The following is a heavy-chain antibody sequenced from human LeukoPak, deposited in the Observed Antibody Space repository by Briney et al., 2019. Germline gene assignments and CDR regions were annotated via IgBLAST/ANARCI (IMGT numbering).Heavy chain of an antibody. CDR3: TTASAHRDY. CDR2: IKSKTDGGTT. Sequence: GGSLRLSCAASGFTFSNAWMSWVRQAPGKGLEWVGCIKSKTDGGTTDYAAPVKGRFTISRDDSKNTLYLQMNSLKTEDTAVYYCTTASAHRDYWGQGTLVTVSS. D-gene: IGHD1-26*01. J-gene: IGHJ4*02. V-gene: IGHV3-15*01. CDR1: GFTFSNAW.